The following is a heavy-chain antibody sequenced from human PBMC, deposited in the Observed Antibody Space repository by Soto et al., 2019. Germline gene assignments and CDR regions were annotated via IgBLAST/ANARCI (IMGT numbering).Heavy chain of an antibody. D-gene: IGHD3-10*02. CDR1: GGTFTSYA. V-gene: IGHV1-69*01. CDR2: IIPGFDTT. Sequence: QVHLVQSGAEVRKPGSSVKVSCTTYGGTFTSYAITWVRQAPGQGLQWMGGIIPGFDTTFYAQKFQGRVTITADEATDAAYMELRILRSDDTAVYYCARDQGLFVHTGMVIDFFGMDVWGPGTTVTVSS. J-gene: IGHJ6*02. CDR3: ARDQGLFVHTGMVIDFFGMDV.